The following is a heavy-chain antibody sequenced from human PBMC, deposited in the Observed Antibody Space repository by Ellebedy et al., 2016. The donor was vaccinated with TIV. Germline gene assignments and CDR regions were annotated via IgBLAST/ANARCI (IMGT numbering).Heavy chain of an antibody. CDR1: GFTFSSYA. V-gene: IGHV3-23*01. CDR3: AKDNIGWSSAPDKFYHGMDV. D-gene: IGHD6-19*01. J-gene: IGHJ6*02. Sequence: PGGSLRLSCAASGFTFSSYAMTWVRQAPGKGLEWVSFISGTGYKTYHAESVEGRFTVSRDNSENTLYLEMNSLRAEDTAIYFCAKDNIGWSSAPDKFYHGMDVWGPGTTVTVSS. CDR2: ISGTGYKT.